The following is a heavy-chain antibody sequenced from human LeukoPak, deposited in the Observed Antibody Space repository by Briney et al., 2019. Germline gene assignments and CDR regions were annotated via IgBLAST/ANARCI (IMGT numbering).Heavy chain of an antibody. Sequence: PSETLSLTCTVSGGSISSYYWSWIRQPPGKGLEWIGYIYSSGSTNYNPSLKSRVTISVDTSNNQSSLKLSSVTAADTAVYYCVRGHSYGYGWFDPWGQGTLVTVSS. CDR1: GGSISSYY. V-gene: IGHV4-59*01. CDR3: VRGHSYGYGWFDP. J-gene: IGHJ5*02. CDR2: IYSSGST. D-gene: IGHD5-18*01.